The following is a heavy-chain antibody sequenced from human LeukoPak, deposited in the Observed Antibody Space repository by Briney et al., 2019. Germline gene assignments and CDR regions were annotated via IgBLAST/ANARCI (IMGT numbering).Heavy chain of an antibody. J-gene: IGHJ4*02. V-gene: IGHV1-2*02. Sequence: ASVKVSCKASGYTFTGYYMHWVRQAPGQGLEWMGWINPNSGGTNYAQKFQGRVTITRNTSISTAYMELSSLRSEDTAVYYCASRLAGVDYWGQGTLVTVSS. CDR2: INPNSGGT. D-gene: IGHD7-27*01. CDR1: GYTFTGYY. CDR3: ASRLAGVDY.